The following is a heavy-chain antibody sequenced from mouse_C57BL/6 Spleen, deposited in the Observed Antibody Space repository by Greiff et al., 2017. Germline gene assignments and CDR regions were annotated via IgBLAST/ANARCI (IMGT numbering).Heavy chain of an antibody. CDR3: ARSGGGGYYWYFDV. D-gene: IGHD1-1*02. CDR1: GYTFTDYY. V-gene: IGHV1-19*01. Sequence: EVQLQQSGPVLVKPGASVKMSCKASGYTFTDYYMNWVKQSHGKSLEWIGVINPYNGGTSYNQKFKGKATLTVDKSSSTAYMELNSLTSEDSAVYYCARSGGGGYYWYFDVWGTGTTVTVSS. J-gene: IGHJ1*03. CDR2: INPYNGGT.